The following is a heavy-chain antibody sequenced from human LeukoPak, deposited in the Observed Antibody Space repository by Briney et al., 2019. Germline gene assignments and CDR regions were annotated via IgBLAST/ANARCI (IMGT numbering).Heavy chain of an antibody. CDR1: GGSISSSSYY. D-gene: IGHD3-22*01. V-gene: IGHV4-39*01. CDR3: ARPTGDSSGYYYTFDY. CDR2: IYYSGST. Sequence: SETLSLTCTVSGGSISSSSYYWGWNRQPPGTGLEWIGSIYYSGSTYYNPSLKSRVTISVDTSKNQFSLKLSSVTAADTAVYYCARPTGDSSGYYYTFDYWGQGTLVTVSS. J-gene: IGHJ4*02.